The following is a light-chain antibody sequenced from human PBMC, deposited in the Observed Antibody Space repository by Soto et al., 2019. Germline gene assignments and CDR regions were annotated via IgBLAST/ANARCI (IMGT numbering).Light chain of an antibody. V-gene: IGLV2-8*01. CDR1: SSDVGGYNY. J-gene: IGLJ3*02. CDR2: EVT. CDR3: SSHAASKQYYIV. Sequence: QSALTQPPSASGSPGQSVTISCTGASSDVGGYNYVSWYQQYTGRAPQRMIYEVTKRPPGIPDRFSGSKYGNTASLTVSGHQTKNGGDYYFSSHAASKQYYIVFRGGTPLIVL.